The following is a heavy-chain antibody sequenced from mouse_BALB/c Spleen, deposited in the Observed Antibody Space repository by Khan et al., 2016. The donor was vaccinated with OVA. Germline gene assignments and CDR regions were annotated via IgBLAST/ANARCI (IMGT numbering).Heavy chain of an antibody. CDR3: TGRRGYYGNNPYFDY. J-gene: IGHJ2*01. V-gene: IGHV5-6-4*01. D-gene: IGHD1-1*01. CDR2: ISSVGTYT. Sequence: EVQLVETGGGLVRPGGSLKLSCAASGFSFSSYSMSWVRQTPEKRLEWVATISSVGTYTYYPDSVKGRFTISRDNAKNTLYLQMSSLKSEETAMFDCTGRRGYYGNNPYFDYWGQGTTLTVSS. CDR1: GFSFSSYS.